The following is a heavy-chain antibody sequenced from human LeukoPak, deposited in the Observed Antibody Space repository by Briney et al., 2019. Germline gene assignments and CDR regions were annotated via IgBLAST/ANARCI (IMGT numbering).Heavy chain of an antibody. CDR1: SYSFISYW. CDR2: IYPGDSDT. V-gene: IGHV5-51*01. J-gene: IGHJ3*02. D-gene: IGHD1-26*01. CDR3: ASFGGGATGGAFDI. Sequence: GEALKISCKGSSYSFISYWIGRGRRMPGEKVLGRVVIYPGDSDTRYSPSFQGQVTISADKSISTAYLQWRSLKASDTAMYYCASFGGGATGGAFDIWGQGTMVTVSS.